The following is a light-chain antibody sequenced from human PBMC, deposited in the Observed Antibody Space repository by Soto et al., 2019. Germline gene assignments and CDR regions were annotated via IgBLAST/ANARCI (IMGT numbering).Light chain of an antibody. CDR3: QQSYSTPLT. V-gene: IGKV1-39*01. CDR2: AAS. CDR1: QSISSY. J-gene: IGKJ3*01. Sequence: DIQMTQSPSSLSAFVGDRVTITCRASQSISSYLNWYQQKPGKAPKLLIYAASTLQSGVPSRFSGSGSGTDFTLTISSLQPEDFGTYYCQQSYSTPLTFGPGTKVDIK.